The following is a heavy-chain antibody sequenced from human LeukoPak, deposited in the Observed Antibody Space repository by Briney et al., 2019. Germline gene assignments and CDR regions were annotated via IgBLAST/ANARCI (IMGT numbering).Heavy chain of an antibody. CDR3: AKDKGSSGPRVWYYYMDV. J-gene: IGHJ6*03. D-gene: IGHD6-19*01. CDR1: GFTFDDYT. Sequence: TGGSLRLSCAASGFTFDDYTMHWVRQAPGKGLEWVSLISWDGGSTCYADSVEGRFTISRDSSKNSLYLQMNSLRTEDTALYYCAKDKGSSGPRVWYYYMDVWGKGTTVTVSS. V-gene: IGHV3-43*01. CDR2: ISWDGGST.